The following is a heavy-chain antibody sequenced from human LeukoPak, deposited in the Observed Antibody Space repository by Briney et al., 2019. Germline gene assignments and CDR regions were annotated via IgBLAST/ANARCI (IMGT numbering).Heavy chain of an antibody. V-gene: IGHV5-51*01. CDR2: IYPGDSDT. D-gene: IGHD3-3*01. J-gene: IGHJ4*02. CDR3: ARAYYDFWSGYSPLSDY. Sequence: PGGSLRLSCKGSGYSFTSYWIGWVRQMPGKGLEWTGIIYPGDSDTRYSPSFQGQVTISADKSISTAYLQWSSLKASDTAMYYCARAYYDFWSGYSPLSDYWGQGTLVTVSS. CDR1: GYSFTSYW.